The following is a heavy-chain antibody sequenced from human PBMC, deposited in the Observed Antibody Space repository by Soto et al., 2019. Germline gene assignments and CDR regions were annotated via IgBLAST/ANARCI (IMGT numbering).Heavy chain of an antibody. Sequence: EVQLVESGGGLVKPGGSLRLSCTASGFTFSSYNMNWVRQAPGKGLEWVSSISSSSNYIYYADSMKGRFTISRDNAKNSLYRQMNSLRAEDTAVYYCARENAYGNPNSFDYWGQGTLVTVSS. CDR1: GFTFSSYN. J-gene: IGHJ4*02. CDR2: ISSSSNYI. V-gene: IGHV3-21*02. CDR3: ARENAYGNPNSFDY. D-gene: IGHD4-4*01.